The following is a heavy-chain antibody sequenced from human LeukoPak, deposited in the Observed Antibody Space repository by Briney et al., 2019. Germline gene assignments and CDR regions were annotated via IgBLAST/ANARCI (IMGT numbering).Heavy chain of an antibody. CDR3: ARDRRNLEDPPGDY. V-gene: IGHV1-18*04. CDR1: GYTFTSYS. CDR2: ISAYNGNT. D-gene: IGHD1-14*01. J-gene: IGHJ4*02. Sequence: ASVKVSCKSSGYTFTSYSFNWLRQAPGQGLEWMGWISAYNGNTNYAQNFQGRVTMTTDTSTSTVYMELRGLRSDDTAVYYCARDRRNLEDPPGDYWGQGTLVTVSS.